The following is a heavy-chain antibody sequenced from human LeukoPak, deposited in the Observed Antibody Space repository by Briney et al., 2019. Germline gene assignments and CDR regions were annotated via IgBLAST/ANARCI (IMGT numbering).Heavy chain of an antibody. CDR1: GFTVSTYY. CDR3: VRAVAGTDYFDI. J-gene: IGHJ4*02. CDR2: IYSGGGT. Sequence: GGSLRLSCAAPGFTVSTYYMNWVRQAPGKGLEWVSVIYSGGGTYYADSVKGRFTFSRDSSKNTLYLQMNSLRAEDTAVYYCVRAVAGTDYFDIWGQGTLVTVST. D-gene: IGHD6-19*01. V-gene: IGHV3-53*01.